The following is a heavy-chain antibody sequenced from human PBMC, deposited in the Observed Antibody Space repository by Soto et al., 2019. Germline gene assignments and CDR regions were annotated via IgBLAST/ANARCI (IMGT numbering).Heavy chain of an antibody. CDR2: LYDLDGS. Sequence: DVQLVESGGGLIQPGESLRLSCAAFGFTISGKKYVAWVRQAPGKGLGWVSALYDLDGSFYAASVKGRFTTSSDSSKTTVYLQMNALRPDDTAVYYCATWHEREHAYDVWGQGTTVTVS. V-gene: IGHV3-53*01. CDR3: ATWHEREHAYDV. CDR1: GFTISGKKY. J-gene: IGHJ3*01. D-gene: IGHD1-1*01.